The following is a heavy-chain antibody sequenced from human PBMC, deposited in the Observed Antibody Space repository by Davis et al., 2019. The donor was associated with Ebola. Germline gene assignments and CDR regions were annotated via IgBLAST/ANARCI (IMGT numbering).Heavy chain of an antibody. V-gene: IGHV1-2*02. D-gene: IGHD3-3*01. CDR1: GYTFTDYY. J-gene: IGHJ4*02. Sequence: ASVKVSCKASGYTFTDYYMHWVRQAPGQGLEWMGWINPNSGGTNYAQKFQGRVTMTRDTSISTAYMELSRLRSDDTAVYYCASWTVDYDFWSGLDYWGQGTLVTVSS. CDR3: ASWTVDYDFWSGLDY. CDR2: INPNSGGT.